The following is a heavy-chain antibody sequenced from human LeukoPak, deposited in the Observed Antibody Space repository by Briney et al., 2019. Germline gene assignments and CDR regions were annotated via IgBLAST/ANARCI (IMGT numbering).Heavy chain of an antibody. V-gene: IGHV4-34*01. Sequence: SETLSLXCAVNGGSFSGYYWSWTRQPPGKGLEWIAEIKHIGSTNYNPSLKSRVTTSVDTSKKQFSLKLSSVTAADTAVYYCARSRGNFWSGDWGYFDYWGQGTLVTVSS. CDR1: GGSFSGYY. CDR2: IKHIGST. J-gene: IGHJ4*02. D-gene: IGHD3-3*01. CDR3: ARSRGNFWSGDWGYFDY.